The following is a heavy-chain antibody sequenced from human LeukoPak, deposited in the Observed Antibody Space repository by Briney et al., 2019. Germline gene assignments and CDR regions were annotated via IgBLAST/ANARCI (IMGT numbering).Heavy chain of an antibody. Sequence: GGSLRLSWAASGFTFDDYGMSWVRQVPGKGLEWVSGINWNGGSTGNADSVKGRFTISRDNAKNSLYLQMNSLRVEDTAVYYCAKAGATQYYYYYMDVWGKGTTVTVSS. D-gene: IGHD1-26*01. CDR3: AKAGATQYYYYYMDV. CDR1: GFTFDDYG. V-gene: IGHV3-20*04. J-gene: IGHJ6*03. CDR2: INWNGGST.